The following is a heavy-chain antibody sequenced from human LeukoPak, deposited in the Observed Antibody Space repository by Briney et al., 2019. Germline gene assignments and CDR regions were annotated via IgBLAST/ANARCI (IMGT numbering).Heavy chain of an antibody. Sequence: SETLSLTCTVSSGSISSYYWSWIRQPPGKGLEWIGYIYYSGSTNYNPSLKSRVTISVDTSNNQFSLKLSSVTAADTAVYYCARVLGYSSSWFLDYWGQGTLVTVSP. CDR3: ARVLGYSSSWFLDY. D-gene: IGHD6-13*01. V-gene: IGHV4-59*01. CDR1: SGSISSYY. J-gene: IGHJ4*02. CDR2: IYYSGST.